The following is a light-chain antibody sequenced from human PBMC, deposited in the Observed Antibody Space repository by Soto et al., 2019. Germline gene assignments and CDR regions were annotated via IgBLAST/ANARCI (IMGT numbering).Light chain of an antibody. Sequence: QSVLTQPPSASGTPGQRVTISCSGSSSNIGSNTVNWYQQLPGSAPKLLMYSTNQRPSGVPDRFSGSKSGTSGSLAISGLQSEYEADYYCAAWDGSLNVVLFGGGTKLTVL. CDR2: STN. J-gene: IGLJ2*01. CDR3: AAWDGSLNVVL. V-gene: IGLV1-44*01. CDR1: SSNIGSNT.